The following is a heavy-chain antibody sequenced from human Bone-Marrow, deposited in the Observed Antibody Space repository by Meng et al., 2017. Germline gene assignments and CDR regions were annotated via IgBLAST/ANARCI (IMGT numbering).Heavy chain of an antibody. D-gene: IGHD3-22*01. J-gene: IGHJ3*02. CDR2: IYSGGST. Sequence: GESLKISCAASGFTVSSNYMSWVRQAPGKGLEWVSVIYSGGSTYYADSVKGRFTISRDNSKNTLYLQMNSLRAEDTAVYYCARGGYYSRLTFHDAFDIWGQGTMVTVSS. CDR3: ARGGYYSRLTFHDAFDI. V-gene: IGHV3-53*01. CDR1: GFTVSSNY.